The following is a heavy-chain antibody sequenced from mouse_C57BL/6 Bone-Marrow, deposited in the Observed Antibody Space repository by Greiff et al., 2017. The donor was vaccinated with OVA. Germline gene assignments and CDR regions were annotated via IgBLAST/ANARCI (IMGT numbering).Heavy chain of an antibody. V-gene: IGHV1-81*01. CDR3: ARRGTAPNRYFDY. CDR1: GYTFTSYG. J-gene: IGHJ2*01. Sequence: QVQLKESGAELARPGASVKLSCKASGYTFTSYGISWVKQRPGQGLEWIGEIYPRSGNTYYNEKFKGKATLTADKSSSTAYMELRSLTSEDSAVYFCARRGTAPNRYFDYWGQGTTLTVSS. D-gene: IGHD3-3*01. CDR2: IYPRSGNT.